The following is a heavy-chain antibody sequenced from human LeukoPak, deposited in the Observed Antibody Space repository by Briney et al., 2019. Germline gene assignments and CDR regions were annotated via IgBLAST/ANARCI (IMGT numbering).Heavy chain of an antibody. J-gene: IGHJ4*02. V-gene: IGHV3-23*01. CDR1: GFTFSHSA. CDR3: ARRAGGYSHPYDY. D-gene: IGHD4-23*01. CDR2: ISGGDVST. Sequence: GGSLRLSCAASGFTFSHSAMSWVRQAPGKGLEWVSNISGGDVSTYYADSVKGRFTISRDISKNTLYLQMSSLRAEDTAVYYCARRAGGYSHPYDYWGQGVLVTVSS.